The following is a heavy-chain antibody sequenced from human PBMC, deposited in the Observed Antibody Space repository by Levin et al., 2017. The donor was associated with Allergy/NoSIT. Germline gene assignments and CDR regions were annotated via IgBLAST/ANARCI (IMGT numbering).Heavy chain of an antibody. V-gene: IGHV1-69*04. CDR1: GGTFSSYT. CDR3: ARDYGVVPADPFDY. J-gene: IGHJ4*02. Sequence: SVKVSCKASGGTFSSYTISWVRQAPGQGLEWMGRIIPILGIANYAQKFQGRVTITADKSTSTAYMELSSLRSEDTAVYYCARDYGVVPADPFDYWGQGTLVTVSS. CDR2: IIPILGIA. D-gene: IGHD2-2*01.